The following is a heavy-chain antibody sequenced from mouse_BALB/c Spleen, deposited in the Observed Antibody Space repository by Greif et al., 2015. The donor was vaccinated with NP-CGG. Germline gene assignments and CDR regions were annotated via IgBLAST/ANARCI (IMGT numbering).Heavy chain of an antibody. V-gene: IGHV1-67*01. CDR1: GYTFTDYA. CDR3: ARGVYYYGSPLYVMDY. J-gene: IGHJ4*01. CDR2: ISTYSGNT. Sequence: VQLQQSGPELVRPGVSVKISCKGSGYTFTDYAMHWVKQSHAKSLEWIGVISTYSGNTNYNQKFKGKATMTVDKSSSTAYIELARLTSEDSAIYYCARGVYYYGSPLYVMDYWGQGTSVTVSP. D-gene: IGHD1-1*01.